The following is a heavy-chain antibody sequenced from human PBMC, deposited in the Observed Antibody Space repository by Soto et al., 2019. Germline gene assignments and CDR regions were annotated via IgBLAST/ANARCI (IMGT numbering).Heavy chain of an antibody. V-gene: IGHV4-38-2*01. CDR2: LYHTGSN. Sequence: SETLSLTCAVSCYSISSGYYWGWIRQPPGKGLEWIGSLYHTGSNYYNPSLKSRVTISVDTSKNHFSLKLSSVTAADTAVYYCSRAVAGTIGAFDIWGQGTMVTVSS. CDR3: SRAVAGTIGAFDI. CDR1: CYSISSGYY. J-gene: IGHJ3*02. D-gene: IGHD6-19*01.